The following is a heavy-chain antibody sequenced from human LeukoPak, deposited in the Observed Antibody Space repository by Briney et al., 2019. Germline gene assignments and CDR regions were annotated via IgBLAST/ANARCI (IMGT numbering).Heavy chain of an antibody. CDR1: GYIFTNFW. Sequence: GESLKISCKGSGYIFTNFWIGSVRQMPGKGLEWMGIIYPGDSDTRYSPSFQGQVTISADKSISTAYLQWSSLKASDTAMYYCARRLIRDGYSWFDPWGQGTLVTVSS. CDR2: IYPGDSDT. D-gene: IGHD5-24*01. CDR3: ARRLIRDGYSWFDP. V-gene: IGHV5-51*01. J-gene: IGHJ5*02.